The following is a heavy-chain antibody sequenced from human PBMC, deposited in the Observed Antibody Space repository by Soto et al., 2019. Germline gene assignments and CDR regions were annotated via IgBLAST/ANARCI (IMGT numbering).Heavy chain of an antibody. CDR1: GYSFTSYW. J-gene: IGHJ4*02. D-gene: IGHD6-6*01. V-gene: IGHV5-10-1*01. CDR3: VRRYSSSLLPDY. Sequence: PGESLKISCKGSGYSFTSYWITWVRQMPGKGLEWMGRIDPSNSYTNYSPSFQGHVTISRDTSISTAYLQWNSLKASDTATYYCVRRYSSSLLPDYWGQGTLVTVSS. CDR2: IDPSNSYT.